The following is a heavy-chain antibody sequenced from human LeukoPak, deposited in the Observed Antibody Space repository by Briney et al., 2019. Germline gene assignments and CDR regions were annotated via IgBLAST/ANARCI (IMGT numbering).Heavy chain of an antibody. CDR1: GFTFGTYA. Sequence: GGSLRLSCAASGFTFGTYAMSWVRQAPGKGLEWISAISGSGDSTYYADSVKGRFTISRDNSKNTLYLQMNSLRAEDTAVYYCAKIPYSSGWVQNWFDPWGQGTLVTVSS. V-gene: IGHV3-23*01. J-gene: IGHJ5*02. D-gene: IGHD6-19*01. CDR2: ISGSGDST. CDR3: AKIPYSSGWVQNWFDP.